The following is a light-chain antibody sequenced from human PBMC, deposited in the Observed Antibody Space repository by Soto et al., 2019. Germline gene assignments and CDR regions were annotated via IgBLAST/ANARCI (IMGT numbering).Light chain of an antibody. J-gene: IGLJ2*01. CDR1: SSDVGAYNY. CDR3: SSFTTSSSVV. CDR2: DVI. Sequence: QSALTQPASVSGSPGQSITISCTGTSSDVGAYNYVSWYQQHPGTAPKLMIYDVINRPSGVSNRFSGSKSGNTASLTIAGLRAEDDADYYCSSFTTSSSVVFGGGTKLTVL. V-gene: IGLV2-14*03.